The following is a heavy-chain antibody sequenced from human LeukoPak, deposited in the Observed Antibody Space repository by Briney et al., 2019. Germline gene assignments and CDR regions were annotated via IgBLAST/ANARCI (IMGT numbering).Heavy chain of an antibody. J-gene: IGHJ5*02. Sequence: SETLSLTCTVSGGSISSYHWSWIRQPPGKGLEWIGYIYYSGSTNYNPSLKSRVTISVDTSKNQFSLKANSVTAADTAVYYCARVVAGRRFDPWGQGTLVTVSS. CDR3: ARVVAGRRFDP. CDR1: GGSISSYH. V-gene: IGHV4-59*01. CDR2: IYYSGST. D-gene: IGHD6-19*01.